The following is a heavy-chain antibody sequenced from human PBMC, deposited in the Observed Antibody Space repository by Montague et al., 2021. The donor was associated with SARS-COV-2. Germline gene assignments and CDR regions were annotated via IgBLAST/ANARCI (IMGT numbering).Heavy chain of an antibody. Sequence: SETLSLTCAVYGGSFSGYYWSWIRQPPGKGLEWIGEINQSGSTNYNPSLKSRVTISVDTSKNQFSLKLSSVTAADTAVYYCARVFPRWLQFDPYFDYWGQGTLVTVSS. J-gene: IGHJ4*02. CDR3: ARVFPRWLQFDPYFDY. CDR2: INQSGST. D-gene: IGHD5-24*01. CDR1: GGSFSGYY. V-gene: IGHV4-34*01.